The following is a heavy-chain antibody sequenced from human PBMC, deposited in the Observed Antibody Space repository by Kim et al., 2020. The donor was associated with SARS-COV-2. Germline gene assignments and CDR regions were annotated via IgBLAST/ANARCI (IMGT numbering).Heavy chain of an antibody. CDR2: INPSGGST. V-gene: IGHV1-46*01. D-gene: IGHD2-2*01. Sequence: ASVKVSCKASGYTYTSYYMHWVRQAPGQGLEWMGIINPSGGSTSYAQKFQGRVTMTRDTSTSTVYMELSSLRSEDTAVYYCARAQTGGYCSSTSCYEGFSGFDPWGQGTLVTVSS. CDR1: GYTYTSYY. J-gene: IGHJ5*02. CDR3: ARAQTGGYCSSTSCYEGFSGFDP.